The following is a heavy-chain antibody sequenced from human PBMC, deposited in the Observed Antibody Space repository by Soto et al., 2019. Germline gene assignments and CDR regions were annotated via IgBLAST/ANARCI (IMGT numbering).Heavy chain of an antibody. CDR1: GGSISSGDYY. J-gene: IGHJ5*02. CDR3: ARAFVDGSYYYRGTNWFDP. Sequence: PSETLSLTCTVSGGSISSGDYYWSWIRQPPGKGLEWIGYIYYSGSTYYNPSLKSRVTISVDTSKNQFSLKLSSVTAADTAVYYCARAFVDGSYYYRGTNWFDPWGQGTLVTVSS. CDR2: IYYSGST. D-gene: IGHD1-26*01. V-gene: IGHV4-30-4*01.